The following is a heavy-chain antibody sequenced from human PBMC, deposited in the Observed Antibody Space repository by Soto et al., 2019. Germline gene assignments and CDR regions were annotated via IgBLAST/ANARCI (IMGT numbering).Heavy chain of an antibody. CDR3: ATIVGANDY. Sequence: PSATLSITCTVSRSSIYTYSWTWIRQPAGKGLQWIGHIYSSGSANYSPSLKSRVSMSVDSSKNQISLKLTSVTAADTAVYYCATIVGANDYWGQGTLVTVSS. D-gene: IGHD1-26*01. CDR1: RSSIYTYS. J-gene: IGHJ4*02. CDR2: IYSSGSA. V-gene: IGHV4-4*07.